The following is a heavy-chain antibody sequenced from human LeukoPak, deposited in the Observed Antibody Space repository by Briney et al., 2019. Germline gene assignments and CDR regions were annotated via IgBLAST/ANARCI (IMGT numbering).Heavy chain of an antibody. J-gene: IGHJ4*02. V-gene: IGHV1-2*02. CDR1: GYTFTNFG. Sequence: GSVKVSCKASGYTFTNFGISWVRQAPGQGLEWMGWINPNSGGTNYAQKFQGRVTMTRDTSISTAYMELSRLRSDDTAVYYCAREGPMTGGATDYWGQGTLVTVSS. CDR3: AREGPMTGGATDY. D-gene: IGHD1-14*01. CDR2: INPNSGGT.